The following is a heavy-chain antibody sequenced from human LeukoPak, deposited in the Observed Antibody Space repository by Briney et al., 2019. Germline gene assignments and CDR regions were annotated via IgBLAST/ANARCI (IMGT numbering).Heavy chain of an antibody. CDR1: GYAFTSYG. J-gene: IGHJ5*02. CDR3: ARDGIYCSSTSCFRRNWFDP. Sequence: GASVKVSCKASGYAFTSYGFTWVRQAPGEGLEWMGWINAYNGNTKYAQKLQGRVTMTTDTSTSTAYMELRSLRSDDTAVYYCARDGIYCSSTSCFRRNWFDPWGQGTLVTVSS. CDR2: INAYNGNT. V-gene: IGHV1-18*01. D-gene: IGHD2-2*01.